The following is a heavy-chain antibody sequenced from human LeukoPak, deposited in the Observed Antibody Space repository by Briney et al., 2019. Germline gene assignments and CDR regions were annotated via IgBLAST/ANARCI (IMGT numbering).Heavy chain of an antibody. J-gene: IGHJ5*02. V-gene: IGHV3-48*01. CDR3: ARDKLYQLLSNWFDP. CDR2: ISSSSSTI. CDR1: GFTFSSYS. D-gene: IGHD2-2*01. Sequence: QPGGSLRLSCAASGFTFSSYSMNWVRQAPGKGLEWVSYISSSSSTIYYADSVKGRFTISRDNAKNSLYLQMNSLRAEDTAVYYCARDKLYQLLSNWFDPWGQGTLVTVSS.